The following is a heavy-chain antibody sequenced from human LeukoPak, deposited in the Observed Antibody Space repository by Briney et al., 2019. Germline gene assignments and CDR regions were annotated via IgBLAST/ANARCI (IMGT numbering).Heavy chain of an antibody. J-gene: IGHJ4*02. CDR1: GGSISSGSYY. D-gene: IGHD3-16*02. CDR3: ARSTNPDYVWGSYRYKSIDY. V-gene: IGHV4-39*07. Sequence: SETLSLTCTVSGGSISSGSYYWGWIRQPPGKGLEWIGSIYYSGSTYYNPSLKSRVTISVDTSKNQFSLKLSSVTAADTAVYYCARSTNPDYVWGSYRYKSIDYWGQGTLVTVSS. CDR2: IYYSGST.